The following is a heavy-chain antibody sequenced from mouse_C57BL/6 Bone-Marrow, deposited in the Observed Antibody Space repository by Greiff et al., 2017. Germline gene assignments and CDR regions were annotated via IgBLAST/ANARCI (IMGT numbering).Heavy chain of an antibody. V-gene: IGHV1-82*01. Sequence: QLQQSGPELVKPGASVKISCKASGYAFSSSWMNWVKQRPGKGLEWIGRIYPGDGDTNYNGKFKGKATLTADKSSSTAYMQLSSLTSEDSAVYFCARYGYYGYTYFDYWGQGTTLTVSS. D-gene: IGHD1-2*01. J-gene: IGHJ2*01. CDR1: GYAFSSSW. CDR3: ARYGYYGYTYFDY. CDR2: IYPGDGDT.